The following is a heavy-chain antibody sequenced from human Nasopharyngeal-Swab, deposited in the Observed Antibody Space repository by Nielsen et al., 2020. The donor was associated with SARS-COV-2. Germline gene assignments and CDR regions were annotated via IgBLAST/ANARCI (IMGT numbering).Heavy chain of an antibody. V-gene: IGHV1-69*13. D-gene: IGHD3-10*01. CDR2: IIPIFGTA. Sequence: SVKASCKASGGTSSSYAISWVRQAPGQGLEGRGGIIPIFGTANYAQKFQGRVTITADESTSTAYMELSSLRSEDTAVYYCARDGAGLTMVRGVSRPSYSWFDPWGQGTLVTVSS. CDR1: GGTSSSYA. J-gene: IGHJ5*02. CDR3: ARDGAGLTMVRGVSRPSYSWFDP.